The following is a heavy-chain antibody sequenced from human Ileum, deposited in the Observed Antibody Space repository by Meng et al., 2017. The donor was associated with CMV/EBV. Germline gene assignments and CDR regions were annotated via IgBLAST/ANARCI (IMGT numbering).Heavy chain of an antibody. CDR1: GFTFSSYA. D-gene: IGHD5-24*01. V-gene: IGHV3-30*04. Sequence: GESLKISCAASGFTFSSYAMHWVRQAPGKGLEWVAVISYDGSNKYYADSVKGRFTISRDNSKNTLYLQMNSLRAEDTAVYYCARDRAMATRYYYYGMDVWGQGTTVTVSS. J-gene: IGHJ6*02. CDR3: ARDRAMATRYYYYGMDV. CDR2: ISYDGSNK.